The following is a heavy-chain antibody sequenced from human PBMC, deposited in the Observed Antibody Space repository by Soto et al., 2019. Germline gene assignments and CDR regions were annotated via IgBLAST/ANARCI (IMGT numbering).Heavy chain of an antibody. CDR1: GFTFSSYG. J-gene: IGHJ6*02. Sequence: QVQLVESGGGVVQPGRSLRLSCAASGFTFSSYGMHWVRQAPGKGLEWVAGIWYDGSNKYYADSVKGRFTISRDNSKHSLYLQMHSLRAEDTAVYYCARDEVLMATKYYYGMDVWGQGTTVTVSS. D-gene: IGHD2-8*01. CDR3: ARDEVLMATKYYYGMDV. V-gene: IGHV3-33*01. CDR2: IWYDGSNK.